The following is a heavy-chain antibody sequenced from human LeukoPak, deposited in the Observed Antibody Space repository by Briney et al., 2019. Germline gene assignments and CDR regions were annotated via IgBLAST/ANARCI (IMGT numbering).Heavy chain of an antibody. D-gene: IGHD6-13*01. J-gene: IGHJ4*02. Sequence: GGSLRLSCAASGFTFSGSAIHWVRQASGKGLEWVGHIRSKTDTYATSYAASVKGRFTISRDDSKNTAYLQMNSLKIEDTAAYYCTAYLHYTSRWIEDYWGQGTLVTVSS. V-gene: IGHV3-73*01. CDR3: TAYLHYTSRWIEDY. CDR1: GFTFSGSA. CDR2: IRSKTDTYAT.